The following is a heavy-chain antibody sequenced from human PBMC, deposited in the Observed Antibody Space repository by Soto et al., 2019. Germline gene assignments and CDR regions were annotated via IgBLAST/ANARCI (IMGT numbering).Heavy chain of an antibody. J-gene: IGHJ6*03. D-gene: IGHD2-15*01. CDR1: GGSISNGGYY. Sequence: SQTLSLTCTVSGGSISNGGYYWSWIRQHPGKGLEWIGYIYYSGSTYYNPSLKSRVTISVDTSKNQFSLKLSSVTAADTAVYYCARDFVKYCSGGSCSRGYYYYYMDVWGKGTTVTVSS. CDR2: IYYSGST. CDR3: ARDFVKYCSGGSCSRGYYYYYMDV. V-gene: IGHV4-31*03.